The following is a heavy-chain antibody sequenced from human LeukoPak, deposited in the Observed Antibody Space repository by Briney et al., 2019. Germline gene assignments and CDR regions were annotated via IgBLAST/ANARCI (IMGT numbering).Heavy chain of an antibody. Sequence: PSQTLSLTCTVSGGSISSGSYYWSWIRQPAGKELEWIGRIYTSGSTNYNPSLKSRVTISVDTSKNQFSLKLSSVTAADTAVYYCARGRPSLVVPAASFYYYYMDVWGKGTTVTISS. J-gene: IGHJ6*03. V-gene: IGHV4-61*02. D-gene: IGHD2-2*01. CDR1: GGSISSGSYY. CDR2: IYTSGST. CDR3: ARGRPSLVVPAASFYYYYMDV.